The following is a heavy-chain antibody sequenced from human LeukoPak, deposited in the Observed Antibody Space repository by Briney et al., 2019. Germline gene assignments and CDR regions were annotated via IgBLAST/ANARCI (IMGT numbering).Heavy chain of an antibody. Sequence: SETLSLTCAVSGGSFSGYYWSWIRQPPGKGLEWIGEINHSGSTNYNTSLKSRVTISVDTSKNQFSLKLSSVTAADTAVYYCASPRYCSSTSCYAFDYWGQGTLVTVSS. CDR2: INHSGST. V-gene: IGHV4-34*01. CDR3: ASPRYCSSTSCYAFDY. CDR1: GGSFSGYY. J-gene: IGHJ4*02. D-gene: IGHD2-2*01.